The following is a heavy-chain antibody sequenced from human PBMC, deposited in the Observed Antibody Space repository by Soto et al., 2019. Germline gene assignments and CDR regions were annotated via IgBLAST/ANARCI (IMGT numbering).Heavy chain of an antibody. CDR3: TTGLSSGYYSFDY. CDR1: GFTFSNAW. CDR2: IKRKTDGGTT. J-gene: IGHJ4*02. D-gene: IGHD3-22*01. V-gene: IGHV3-15*01. Sequence: GGSLRLSCAASGFTFSNAWMSWVRQAPGKGPEWVGRIKRKTDGGTTDYAAPVKGRFTISRDDSKNTLYLQMNSLKTEDTAVYYCTTGLSSGYYSFDYWGQGTPVTVSS.